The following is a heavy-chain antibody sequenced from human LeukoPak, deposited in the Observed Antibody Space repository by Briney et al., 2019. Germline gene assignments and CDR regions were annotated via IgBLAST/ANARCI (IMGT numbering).Heavy chain of an antibody. V-gene: IGHV3-23*01. J-gene: IGHJ6*03. Sequence: TGGSLRLSCAASGFTFSTYAMSWVRQSPGKGLEWVSTISGSGGSTFYADSVRGQFTISRDNSKNTVYLQMNSLRVEDTAVSYCAKMRGQLQLQYYMDVWGPGTTVAVSS. CDR3: AKMRGQLQLQYYMDV. CDR2: ISGSGGST. CDR1: GFTFSTYA. D-gene: IGHD6-6*01.